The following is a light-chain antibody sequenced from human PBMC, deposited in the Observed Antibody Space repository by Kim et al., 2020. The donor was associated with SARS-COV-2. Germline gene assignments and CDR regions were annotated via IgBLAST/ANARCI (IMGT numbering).Light chain of an antibody. Sequence: RLPVSCQSSQSVFYSSNNKDYLAWYQQKPGQPPKLLIYWASTRESGVPDRFSGSGSGTDFTLTISSLQAEDVAVYYCQQYYTTPRTFGQGTKLEI. CDR1: QSVFYSSNNKDY. J-gene: IGKJ2*01. V-gene: IGKV4-1*01. CDR3: QQYYTTPRT. CDR2: WAS.